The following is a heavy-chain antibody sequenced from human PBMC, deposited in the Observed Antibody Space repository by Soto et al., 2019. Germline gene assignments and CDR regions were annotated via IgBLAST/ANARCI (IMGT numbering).Heavy chain of an antibody. D-gene: IGHD2-15*01. V-gene: IGHV3-11*05. Sequence: PGGSLRLSCAASTLTFSDYYMSWLRQAPGKGLQWLAYISDNALYTTYADSVEGRFTISRDNAKNSLYLQMSSLRAEDTALYYCVRGTIEGAFDIWGQGTMVIVSS. J-gene: IGHJ3*02. CDR2: ISDNALYT. CDR3: VRGTIEGAFDI. CDR1: TLTFSDYY.